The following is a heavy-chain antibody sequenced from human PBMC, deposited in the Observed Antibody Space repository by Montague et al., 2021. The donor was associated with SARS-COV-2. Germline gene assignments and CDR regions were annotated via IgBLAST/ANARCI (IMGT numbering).Heavy chain of an antibody. CDR2: VDHRGSS. CDR3: ARGQATVFGGLIMLPAAGPLDS. J-gene: IGHJ3*02. V-gene: IGHV4-34*01. CDR1: SGSFSDYY. D-gene: IGHD3-16*01. Sequence: SETLSLTCAVYSGSFSDYYWTWIRQAPGKGPEWIGEVDHRGSSSYNPSLQSRLTISVDRSKNQFSLRLTSVTAADTAVYYCARGQATVFGGLIMLPAAGPLDSWGHGTKVTVSS.